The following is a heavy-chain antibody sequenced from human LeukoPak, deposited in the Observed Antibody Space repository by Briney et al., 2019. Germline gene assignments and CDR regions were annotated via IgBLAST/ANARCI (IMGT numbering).Heavy chain of an antibody. CDR1: GFTFSTYA. J-gene: IGHJ4*02. D-gene: IGHD2-15*01. CDR2: INPSGDST. Sequence: GGSLRLSCAASGFTFSTYAMSWARQAPGKGLECVSAINPSGDSTYYEDSVKGRFTISRDNSKNTLYLQMNSLRAEDAAVYYCARQLGYCSSGNCYFDYWGQGTLVTVSS. CDR3: ARQLGYCSSGNCYFDY. V-gene: IGHV3-23*01.